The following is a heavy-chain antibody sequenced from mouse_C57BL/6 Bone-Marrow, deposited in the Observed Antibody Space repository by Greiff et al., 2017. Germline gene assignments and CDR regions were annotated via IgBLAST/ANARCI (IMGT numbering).Heavy chain of an antibody. D-gene: IGHD1-1*01. V-gene: IGHV2-2*01. Sequence: VQLQQSGPGLVQPSQSLSITCTVSGFSLTSYGVHWVRPSPGKGLEWLGVIWSGGSTDYNAAFISRLSISKDNSKSQVFFKMNSLQADDTAIYYCARWDTTVNYYAMDYWGQGTSVTVSS. CDR2: IWSGGST. J-gene: IGHJ4*01. CDR1: GFSLTSYG. CDR3: ARWDTTVNYYAMDY.